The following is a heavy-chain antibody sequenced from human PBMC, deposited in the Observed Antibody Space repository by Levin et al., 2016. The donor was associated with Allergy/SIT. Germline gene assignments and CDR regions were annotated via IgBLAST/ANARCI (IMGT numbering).Heavy chain of an antibody. V-gene: IGHV3-33*01. Sequence: GESLKISCAASGFTFRSFGMHWVRQAPGKGLEWVAVIWHDGSIKYYTDSVKGRFTISRDNFENTLYLQMNSLRAEDTAVYYCARGVEGSSYAWGDYWGQGTLVSVSS. D-gene: IGHD6-13*01. J-gene: IGHJ4*02. CDR1: GFTFRSFG. CDR3: ARGVEGSSYAWGDY. CDR2: IWHDGSIK.